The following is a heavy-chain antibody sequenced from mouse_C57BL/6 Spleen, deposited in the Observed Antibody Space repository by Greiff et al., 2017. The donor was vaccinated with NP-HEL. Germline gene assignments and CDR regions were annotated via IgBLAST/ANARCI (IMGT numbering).Heavy chain of an antibody. CDR3: ARDSATVVAGLGYFEC. CDR1: GYTFTSYW. CDR2: IYPGSGST. V-gene: IGHV1-55*01. Sequence: VQLQQPGAELVKPGASVKMSCKASGYTFTSYWITWVKQRPGQGLEWIGDIYPGSGSTNYNEKFKSKATLTVDTSSSTAYMQLSSLTSEDSAVYYCARDSATVVAGLGYFECWGQGTTLTVAS. D-gene: IGHD1-1*01. J-gene: IGHJ2*01.